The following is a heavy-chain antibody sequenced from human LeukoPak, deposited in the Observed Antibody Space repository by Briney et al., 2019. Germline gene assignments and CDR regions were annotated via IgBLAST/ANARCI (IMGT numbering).Heavy chain of an antibody. D-gene: IGHD1-26*01. J-gene: IGHJ6*03. CDR1: EFSVGSNY. Sequence: PGGSLRLSCAASEFSVGSNYMTWVRQAPGKGLEWVSLIYSGGSTYYADSVKGRFTISRDNSKNTLYLQMNSLRAEDTAVYYCARTIVGAIYQYYYMDVWGKGTTVTVPS. CDR2: IYSGGST. V-gene: IGHV3-66*01. CDR3: ARTIVGAIYQYYYMDV.